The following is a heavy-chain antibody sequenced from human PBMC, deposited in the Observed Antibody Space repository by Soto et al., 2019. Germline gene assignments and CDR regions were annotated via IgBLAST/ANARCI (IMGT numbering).Heavy chain of an antibody. D-gene: IGHD2-8*02. J-gene: IGHJ3*01. CDR1: GFTFGDNL. CDR2: IIPDNGYT. CDR3: ARHILSVGSRANDAFDV. Sequence: QVQLVQSGAEVRNPGASVNISCWAPGFTFGDNLINWVRQAPRQSLEWMGWIIPDNGYTKYSQTLQRRVTVSRHSSASIAYVEVTDLTSDDTAANYSARHILSVGSRANDAFDVWGRGTMVTVSS. V-gene: IGHV1-3*01.